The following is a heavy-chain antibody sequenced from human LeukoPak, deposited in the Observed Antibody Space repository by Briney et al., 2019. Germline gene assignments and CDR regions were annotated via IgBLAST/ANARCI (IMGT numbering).Heavy chain of an antibody. CDR1: GYTFTSYG. D-gene: IGHD3-22*01. CDR3: ARDSSAYYYDSSGYYLGIKSYYFDY. Sequence: ASVEVSCKASGYTFTSYGISWVRQAPGQGLEWMGWISAYNGNTNYAQKLQGRVTMTTDTSTSTAYMELRSLRSDDTAVYYCARDSSAYYYDSSGYYLGIKSYYFDYWGQGTLVTVSS. CDR2: ISAYNGNT. V-gene: IGHV1-18*01. J-gene: IGHJ4*02.